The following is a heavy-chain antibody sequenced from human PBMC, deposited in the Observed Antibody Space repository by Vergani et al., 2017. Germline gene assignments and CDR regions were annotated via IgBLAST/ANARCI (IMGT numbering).Heavy chain of an antibody. CDR3: ARIPPVVVRHIYYFDY. J-gene: IGHJ4*02. CDR1: GFTFSSYW. CDR2: IKQDGSEK. V-gene: IGHV3-7*01. D-gene: IGHD2-15*01. Sequence: EVQLVESGGGLVQPGGSLRLSCAASGFTFSSYWMSWVRQAPGKGLEWVANIKQDGSEKYYVDSVKGRFTISRDNAKNSLNLQMNSLRAEDTAVYYCARIPPVVVRHIYYFDYWGQGTLVTVSS.